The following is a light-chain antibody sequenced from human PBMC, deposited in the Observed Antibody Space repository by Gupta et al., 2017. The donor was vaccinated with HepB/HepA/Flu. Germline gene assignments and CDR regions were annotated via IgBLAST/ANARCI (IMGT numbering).Light chain of an antibody. CDR1: QSVSSSY. CDR2: GAS. J-gene: IGKJ3*01. CDR3: QQDGSSPET. Sequence: EIVLTQSPVTLSLSPGERATRSCRASQSVSSSYLDWYQQKPGQAPRLLIYGASSRATGIPDRFSGSGSGTDFTLTISRLEPEDFAVYYCQQDGSSPETFGHGTKVDIK. V-gene: IGKV3-20*01.